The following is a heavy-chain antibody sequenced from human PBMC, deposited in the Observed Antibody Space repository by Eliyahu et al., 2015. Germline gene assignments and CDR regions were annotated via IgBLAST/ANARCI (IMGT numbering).Heavy chain of an antibody. CDR2: IFLGCYK. Sequence: QITLKESGPALVKPTQTLTLTCTFSGFSLTTSGVGVGWIRQPPGKALEWLVFIFLGCYKRCTTPPLRSLTITKDTSKNQVLLTMTDMDPVDTATYYCAHRPAYSNCWNCGWFDPWGHGILVTVSS. D-gene: IGHD1-7*01. J-gene: IGHJ5*02. CDR1: GFSLTTSGVG. CDR3: AHRPAYSNCWNCGWFDP. V-gene: IGHV2-5*02.